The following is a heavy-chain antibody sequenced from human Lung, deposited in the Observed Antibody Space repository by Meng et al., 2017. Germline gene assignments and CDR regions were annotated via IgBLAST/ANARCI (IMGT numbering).Heavy chain of an antibody. J-gene: IGHJ1*01. V-gene: IGHV3-74*01. D-gene: IGHD1-1*01. CDR1: GFTFADHL. Sequence: VRWVESGGGLVPPAVSLSLSWAASGFTFADHLMHWVRQGPGKGLVWVSRINRDGTKPTYADSVKGRFTISRDNAKNTLYLQMNNLRAEDTAFYYCTNDRLNHWGQGALVTVSS. CDR3: TNDRLNH. CDR2: INRDGTKP.